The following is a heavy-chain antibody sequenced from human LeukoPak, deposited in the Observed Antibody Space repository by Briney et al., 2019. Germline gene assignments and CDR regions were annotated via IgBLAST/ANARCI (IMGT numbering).Heavy chain of an antibody. J-gene: IGHJ4*02. CDR3: ARGYCSDGSCSRPFDY. V-gene: IGHV3-74*01. CDR1: RFTFSNYR. Sequence: PGGSLRLSCTASRFTFSNYRIHWVRQAPGKGLVWVSRINSDGRDTIYADSGKGRFTISRDNSKNTLYLQMNSLGAGDTAVYYCARGYCSDGSCSRPFDYWGQGTQVTVSS. D-gene: IGHD2-15*01. CDR2: INSDGRDT.